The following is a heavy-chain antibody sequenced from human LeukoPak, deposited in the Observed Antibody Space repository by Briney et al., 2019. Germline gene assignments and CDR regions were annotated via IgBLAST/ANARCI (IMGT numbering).Heavy chain of an antibody. CDR2: IYYSGST. CDR3: ASVPNDYGDYEVYYYYYYMDV. D-gene: IGHD4-17*01. CDR1: GGSISSSSYY. J-gene: IGHJ6*03. V-gene: IGHV4-39*07. Sequence: KPSETLSLTCTVSGGSISSSSYYWGWIRQPPGKGLEWIGSIYYSGSTYYNPSLKSRVTISVDTSKNQFSLKLSSVTAADTAVYYCASVPNDYGDYEVYYYYYYMDVWGKGTTVTVSS.